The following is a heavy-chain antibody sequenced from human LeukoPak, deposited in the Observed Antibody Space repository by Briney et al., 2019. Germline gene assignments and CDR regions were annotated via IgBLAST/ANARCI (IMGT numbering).Heavy chain of an antibody. D-gene: IGHD6-19*01. V-gene: IGHV5-51*01. Sequence: KRGASLQISCKGSGYSFTNYWIAWVRQLPGKGLEWMAIVYPGDSDTRFSPSFQGQVTISADKSISTAYLQWSSLKASDTAMYYCARLAGSGWYVDYWGQGTLVTVSS. CDR3: ARLAGSGWYVDY. CDR1: GYSFTNYW. J-gene: IGHJ4*02. CDR2: VYPGDSDT.